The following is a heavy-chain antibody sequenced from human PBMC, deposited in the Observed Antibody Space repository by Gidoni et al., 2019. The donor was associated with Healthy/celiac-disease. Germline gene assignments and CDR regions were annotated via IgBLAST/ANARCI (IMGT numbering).Heavy chain of an antibody. V-gene: IGHV4-31*02. D-gene: IGHD3-22*01. CDR3: ARDRSKVYYDSSGYFD. CDR1: NTCGGYY. CDR2: IYYSGST. J-gene: IGHJ4*02. Sequence: NTCGGYYWSWIRQHPGKGLEWIGYIYYSGSTYYNPSLTSRVTISVDTSKNPFSLKLSSVTAADPAVYYCARDRSKVYYDSSGYFDWGQGTLVTVSS.